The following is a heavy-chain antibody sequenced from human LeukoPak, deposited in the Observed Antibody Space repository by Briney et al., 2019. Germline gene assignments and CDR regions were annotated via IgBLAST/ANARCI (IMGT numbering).Heavy chain of an antibody. J-gene: IGHJ4*02. V-gene: IGHV3-48*01. D-gene: IGHD6-6*01. CDR1: RFTFSTYS. CDR2: ISSGSNTI. Sequence: GGSLRLSCAASRFTFSTYSMNWVRQAPGKGLEWVSYISSGSNTIYYADSVKGRFTISRDYAKNSLYLQMNSLRAEDTAVYYCAREYSSSSGRSFDYWGQGTLVTVSS. CDR3: AREYSSSSGRSFDY.